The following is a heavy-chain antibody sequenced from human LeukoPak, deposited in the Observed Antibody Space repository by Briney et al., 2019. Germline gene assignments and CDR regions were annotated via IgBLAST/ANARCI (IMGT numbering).Heavy chain of an antibody. D-gene: IGHD2-15*01. V-gene: IGHV3-7*01. Sequence: GRSLRLSCAVSGFTFSSYWMSWVRQAPGKGLEWVANIKGDGSEKYYVDSVKGRFTISRDNAKNFLYLQVNSLRADDTAVYYCARARLSFTRGIGANYFDYWGQGTPVTVSS. CDR1: GFTFSSYW. CDR3: ARARLSFTRGIGANYFDY. J-gene: IGHJ4*02. CDR2: IKGDGSEK.